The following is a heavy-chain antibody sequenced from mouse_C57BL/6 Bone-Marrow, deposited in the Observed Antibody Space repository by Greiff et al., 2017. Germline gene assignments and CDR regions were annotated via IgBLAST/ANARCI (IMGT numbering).Heavy chain of an antibody. D-gene: IGHD2-4*01. CDR3: AKNDDFNGGYFDV. CDR1: GFSLTSYG. J-gene: IGHJ1*03. Sequence: VKLMESGPGLVQPSQSLSITCTVSGFSLTSYGVHWVRQSPGKGLEWLGVIWRGGSTDYNAAFMSRLSITKDNSKSQVFFKMNSLQADDTAIYYCAKNDDFNGGYFDVWGTGTTVTVSS. CDR2: IWRGGST. V-gene: IGHV2-5*01.